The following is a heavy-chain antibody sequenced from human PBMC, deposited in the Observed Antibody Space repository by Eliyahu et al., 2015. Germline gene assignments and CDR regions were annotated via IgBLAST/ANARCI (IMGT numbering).Heavy chain of an antibody. CDR2: IWYDGSNK. CDR1: GXXFXSYG. V-gene: IGHV3-33*01. CDR3: AREGSIAAGSYGMDV. J-gene: IGHJ6*04. D-gene: IGHD6-6*01. Sequence: QVQLVESGGGVVQPGRXLXLSCAASGXXFXSYGMHWVRQAPGKGLGWVAVIWYDGSNKYYADSVKGRFTISRDNSKNTLYLQMNSLRAEDTAVYYCAREGSIAAGSYGMDVWGKGTTVTVSS.